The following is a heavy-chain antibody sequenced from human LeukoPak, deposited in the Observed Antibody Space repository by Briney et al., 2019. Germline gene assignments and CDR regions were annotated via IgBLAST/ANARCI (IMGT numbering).Heavy chain of an antibody. J-gene: IGHJ4*02. CDR1: GGTFSSYA. Sequence: SVKVSCKASGGTFSSYAISWVRQAPGQGLEWMGRIIPILGIANYAQKFQGRVTMTEDTSTDTAYMELSSLRSEDTAVYYCATDRGDIVVVPAALHYWGQGTLVTVSS. CDR3: ATDRGDIVVVPAALHY. D-gene: IGHD2-2*01. V-gene: IGHV1-69*04. CDR2: IIPILGIA.